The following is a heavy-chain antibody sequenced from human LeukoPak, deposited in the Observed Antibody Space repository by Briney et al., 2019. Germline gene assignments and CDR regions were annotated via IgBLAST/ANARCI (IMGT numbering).Heavy chain of an antibody. Sequence: PSETLSLTCTVSGGSISSGGYYWSWIRQHPGKGLEWIGYIYYSGSTYYNPSLKSRVTISVDTSKNQFSLKLSSVTAADTAVYYCARATYYYDSSGRPIDYWGQGTLVTVSS. V-gene: IGHV4-31*03. D-gene: IGHD3-22*01. CDR2: IYYSGST. CDR1: GGSISSGGYY. CDR3: ARATYYYDSSGRPIDY. J-gene: IGHJ4*02.